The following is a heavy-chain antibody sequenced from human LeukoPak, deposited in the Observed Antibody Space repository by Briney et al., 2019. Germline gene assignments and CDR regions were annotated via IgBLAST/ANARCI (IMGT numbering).Heavy chain of an antibody. J-gene: IGHJ5*02. Sequence: GGSLRLSCAASGFTFSSYAMSWVRQAPGKGLEWVSAISGSGGSTYYADSVKGRLTISRDNSKNTLYLQMNSLRAEDTAVYYCAKGGYCSSTSCYGDWFDPWGQGTLVTVSS. V-gene: IGHV3-23*01. CDR3: AKGGYCSSTSCYGDWFDP. CDR2: ISGSGGST. CDR1: GFTFSSYA. D-gene: IGHD2-2*01.